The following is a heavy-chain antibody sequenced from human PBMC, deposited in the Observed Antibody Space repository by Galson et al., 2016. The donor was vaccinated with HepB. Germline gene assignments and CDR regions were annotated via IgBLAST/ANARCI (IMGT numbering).Heavy chain of an antibody. CDR2: VYHRGST. D-gene: IGHD3-10*01. CDR1: GGSISSGDYY. V-gene: IGHV4-30-4*01. J-gene: IGHJ6*02. Sequence: TLSLTCTVSGGSISSGDYYWSWIRQPPGKGLEWIGYVYHRGSTYNNPSLKSRVTIPLDMPKNQFSLKLSSVTAADTAVYYCTRAPITMIRGVGSYAMDVWGQGTTVTVSS. CDR3: TRAPITMIRGVGSYAMDV.